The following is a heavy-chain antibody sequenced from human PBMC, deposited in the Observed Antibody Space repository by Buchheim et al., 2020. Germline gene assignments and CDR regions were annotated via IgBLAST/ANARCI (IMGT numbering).Heavy chain of an antibody. CDR2: IYYSGST. CDR1: GGSISSSSYY. CDR3: ARVVLYDSSGYCDY. D-gene: IGHD3-22*01. V-gene: IGHV4-39*07. J-gene: IGHJ4*02. Sequence: QLQLQESGPGLVKPSETLSLTCTVSGGSISSSSYYWGWIRQPPGKGLEWIGSIYYSGSTYYNPSLKSRVTISVDPSTNQFSLKLSAVTAADTAVYYCARVVLYDSSGYCDYWGQGTL.